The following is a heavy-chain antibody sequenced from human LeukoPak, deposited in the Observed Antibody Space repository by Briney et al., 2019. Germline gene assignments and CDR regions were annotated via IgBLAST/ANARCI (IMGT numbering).Heavy chain of an antibody. V-gene: IGHV3-30*18. J-gene: IGHJ4*02. CDR1: GFTSSNYG. CDR2: ISSAGNNQ. CDR3: AKGTPATSN. Sequence: GGALRLSCAASGFTSSNYGMHWGRQAPGEGREWGAVISSAGNNQYYVDSVKGRFTSSRDNSQNTLYLQMNSLRAEDTAVYYCAKGTPATSNWGQGTLVTVSS. D-gene: IGHD6-25*01.